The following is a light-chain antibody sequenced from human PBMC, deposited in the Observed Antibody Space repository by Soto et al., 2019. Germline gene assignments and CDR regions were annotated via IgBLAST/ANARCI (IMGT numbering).Light chain of an antibody. CDR1: QSVSSN. J-gene: IGKJ1*01. CDR2: GAS. Sequence: EIVMTQSPATLSVSPGGRATLSCRASQSVSSNLAWYQQKPGQAPRLLIYGASTRATGIPAKFSGGGSGTEFTLTISSLQSEDFAIYYCQQYKNGWTFGQGTKVEIK. V-gene: IGKV3-15*01. CDR3: QQYKNGWT.